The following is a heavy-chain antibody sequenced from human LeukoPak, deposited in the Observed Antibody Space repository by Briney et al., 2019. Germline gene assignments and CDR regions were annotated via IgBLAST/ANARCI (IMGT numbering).Heavy chain of an antibody. J-gene: IGHJ4*02. V-gene: IGHV3-30*04. CDR1: GFTFSSYA. D-gene: IGHD3-22*01. Sequence: PGGSLRLSCAASGFTFSSYAMHWVRQAPGKGLEWVAVISYDGSNKYYADSVKGRFTISRDNSKNTLYLQMNSLRAEDTAVYYCARDLTYYYDSSGPLSGLDYWGQGTLVTVSS. CDR3: ARDLTYYYDSSGPLSGLDY. CDR2: ISYDGSNK.